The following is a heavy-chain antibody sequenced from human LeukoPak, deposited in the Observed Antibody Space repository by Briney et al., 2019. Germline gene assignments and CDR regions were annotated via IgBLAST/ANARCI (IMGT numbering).Heavy chain of an antibody. CDR2: IYTSGST. V-gene: IGHV4-4*07. Sequence: SETLSLTCTVSGGSISSYYWSWIRPPAGKGLEWIGRIYTSGSTNYNPSLKSRVTMSVDTSKNQFSLKLSSVTAADTAVYYCARGTSSGWYVDYFDYWGQGTLVTVSS. CDR3: ARGTSSGWYVDYFDY. D-gene: IGHD6-19*01. J-gene: IGHJ4*02. CDR1: GGSISSYY.